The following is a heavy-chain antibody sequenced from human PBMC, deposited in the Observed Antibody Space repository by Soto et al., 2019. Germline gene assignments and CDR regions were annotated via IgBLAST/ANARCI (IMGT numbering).Heavy chain of an antibody. CDR1: GGSISSSNW. V-gene: IGHV4-4*02. Sequence: SETLSLTCAVSGGSISSSNWWSWVRQPPGKGLEWIGEIYHSGSTNYNPSLKSRVTISVDKSKNQFSLKLSSLRSEDTAVYYWARGLRGYSYALRYYYGMDVWGQGTTVTVSS. CDR2: IYHSGST. J-gene: IGHJ6*02. CDR3: ARGLRGYSYALRYYYGMDV. D-gene: IGHD5-18*01.